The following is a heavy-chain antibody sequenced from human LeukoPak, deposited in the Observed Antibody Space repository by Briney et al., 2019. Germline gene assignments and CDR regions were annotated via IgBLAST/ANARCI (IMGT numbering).Heavy chain of an antibody. D-gene: IGHD2-8*02. CDR2: ISWNSGSI. CDR3: AKDEFVASDFTGAFDI. V-gene: IGHV3-9*03. CDR1: GFTFDDYA. J-gene: IGHJ3*02. Sequence: GRSLRLACAASGFTFDDYAMHWVRQAPGKGLEWVSGISWNSGSIGYADSVKGRFTISRDNAKNSLYLQMNSLRAEDMALYYCAKDEFVASDFTGAFDIWGQGTMVTVSS.